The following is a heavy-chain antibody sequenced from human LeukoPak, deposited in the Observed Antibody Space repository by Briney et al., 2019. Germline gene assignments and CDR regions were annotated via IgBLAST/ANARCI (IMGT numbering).Heavy chain of an antibody. V-gene: IGHV3-23*01. CDR2: ISGSGGST. CDR3: AAPGTDY. CDR1: GFTFTNTW. Sequence: GGSLRLSCVASGFTFTNTWINWVRQAPGKGLEWVSGISGSGGSTYYADSVKGRFTISRDNSKNTLYLQMNSLRAEDTAVYYCAAPGTDYWGQGTLVTVSS. J-gene: IGHJ4*02. D-gene: IGHD3-10*01.